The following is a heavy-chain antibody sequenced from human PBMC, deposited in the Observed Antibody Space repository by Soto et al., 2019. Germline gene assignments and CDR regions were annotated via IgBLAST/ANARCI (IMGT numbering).Heavy chain of an antibody. CDR1: GFSLSNARMG. J-gene: IGHJ4*02. Sequence: QVTLKESGPVLVNPTETLTLTCTVSGFSLSNARMGVSWIRQPPGKALEWLAHIFSNDEKSYSTSLKSRLTISKDTSKSQVVLTMTNMDPVDTATYYCARISRDYYDYVWGSYRYDYWGQGTLVTVSS. D-gene: IGHD3-16*02. CDR2: IFSNDEK. CDR3: ARISRDYYDYVWGSYRYDY. V-gene: IGHV2-26*01.